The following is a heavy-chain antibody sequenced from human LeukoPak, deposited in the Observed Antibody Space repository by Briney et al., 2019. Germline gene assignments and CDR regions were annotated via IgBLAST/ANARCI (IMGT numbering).Heavy chain of an antibody. CDR1: GFTFSSYW. CDR2: IKQDGSEK. D-gene: IGHD3-22*01. J-gene: IGHJ5*02. Sequence: PGGSLRLSCAASGFTFSSYWMSWVHQAPGKGLEWVANIKQDGSEKYYVDSVKGRFTISRDNAKNSLYLQMNSLRAEDTAVYYCAREAAYYYDSSGYSDSWGQGTLVTVSS. V-gene: IGHV3-7*01. CDR3: AREAAYYYDSSGYSDS.